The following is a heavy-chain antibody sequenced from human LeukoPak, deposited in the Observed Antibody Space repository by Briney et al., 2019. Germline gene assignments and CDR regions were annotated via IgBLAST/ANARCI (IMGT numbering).Heavy chain of an antibody. Sequence: PGGSLRLSCAASGFTFDDYAMHWVRQAPGKGLEWVSLISWDGGSTYYADSVKGRFTISRDNSKNSLYLQMNSLRAEDTALYYCAKDIHYGGNSVGYFQHWGQGTLVTVSS. D-gene: IGHD4-23*01. CDR1: GFTFDDYA. CDR3: AKDIHYGGNSVGYFQH. J-gene: IGHJ1*01. V-gene: IGHV3-43D*03. CDR2: ISWDGGST.